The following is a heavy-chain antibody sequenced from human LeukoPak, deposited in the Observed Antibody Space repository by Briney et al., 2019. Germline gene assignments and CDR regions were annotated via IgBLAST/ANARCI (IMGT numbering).Heavy chain of an antibody. J-gene: IGHJ4*02. V-gene: IGHV4-59*08. D-gene: IGHD3-22*01. CDR1: GGSISSYY. Sequence: SETLSLTCTVSGGSISSYYWSWIRQPPGKGLEWIGYIYYSGSTNYNPSLKSRVTISVDTSKNQFSLKLSSVTAADTAVYYCARGPRWLLLQPDYWGQGTLVTVSS. CDR3: ARGPRWLLLQPDY. CDR2: IYYSGST.